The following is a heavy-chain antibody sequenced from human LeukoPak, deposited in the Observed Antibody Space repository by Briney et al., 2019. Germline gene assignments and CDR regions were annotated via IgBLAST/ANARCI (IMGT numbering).Heavy chain of an antibody. CDR3: ARQYYYDSSGYYSYGP. Sequence: ASVKVSCKASGYTFTSYYMHWVRQAPGQGLEWMGIINPSGGSTSYAQKFQGRVTMTRDMSTSTVYMELSSLRSEDTAVYYCARQYYYDSSGYYSYGPWGQGTLVTVSS. D-gene: IGHD3-22*01. CDR2: INPSGGST. CDR1: GYTFTSYY. J-gene: IGHJ5*02. V-gene: IGHV1-46*01.